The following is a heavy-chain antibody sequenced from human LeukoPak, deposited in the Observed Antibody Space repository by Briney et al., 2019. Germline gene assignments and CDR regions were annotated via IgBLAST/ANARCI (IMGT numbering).Heavy chain of an antibody. Sequence: ASVKVSCKTSGYTFTNYGISWMRQAPGQGFEWMGWISTYKGNTNYAQKFQGRVTLTTDTSTSTAYMELRSLRSDDTAVYYCAARTGTYPYYFDYWGQGTLVTVSS. V-gene: IGHV1-18*01. D-gene: IGHD1-26*01. CDR3: AARTGTYPYYFDY. CDR2: ISTYKGNT. J-gene: IGHJ4*02. CDR1: GYTFTNYG.